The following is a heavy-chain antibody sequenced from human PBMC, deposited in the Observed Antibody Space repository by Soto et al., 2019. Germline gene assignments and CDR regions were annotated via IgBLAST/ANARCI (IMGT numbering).Heavy chain of an antibody. V-gene: IGHV1-18*01. CDR3: ARNMWEQWLVPYDY. J-gene: IGHJ4*02. CDR1: GYTFTSYG. Sequence: VASVKVSCKASGYTFTSYGISWVRQAPGQGLEWMGWISAYNGNTNYAQKLQGRVTMTTDTSTSTAYMELRSLRSDDTAVYYCARNMWEQWLVPYDYWGQGTLVTVSS. CDR2: ISAYNGNT. D-gene: IGHD6-19*01.